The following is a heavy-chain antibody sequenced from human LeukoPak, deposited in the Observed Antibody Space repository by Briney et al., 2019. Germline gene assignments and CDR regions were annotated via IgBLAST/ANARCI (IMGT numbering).Heavy chain of an antibody. V-gene: IGHV4-34*01. CDR3: AGDSSSSH. CDR2: INHSGST. J-gene: IGHJ4*02. Sequence: SETLSLTCAVYGGSFSGYYWSWIRQPPGKGLEWIGEINHSGSTNYNPSLKSRVTISVDTSKNQFSLKLSSVTAADTAVYYCAGDSSSSHWGQGTLVTVSS. CDR1: GGSFSGYY. D-gene: IGHD6-6*01.